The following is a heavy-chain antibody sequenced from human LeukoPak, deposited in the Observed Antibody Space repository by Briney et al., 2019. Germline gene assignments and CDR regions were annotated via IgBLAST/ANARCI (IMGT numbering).Heavy chain of an antibody. CDR2: IYTSGST. CDR3: ARDLLLHGGPFSWFDP. V-gene: IGHV4-4*07. D-gene: IGHD3-22*01. CDR1: GGSFSGYY. Sequence: PSETLSLTCAVYGGSFSGYYWSWIRQPAGKGLEWIGRIYTSGSTNYNPSLKSRVTMSVDTSKNQFSLKLSSVTAADTAVYYCARDLLLHGGPFSWFDPWGQGTLVTVSS. J-gene: IGHJ5*02.